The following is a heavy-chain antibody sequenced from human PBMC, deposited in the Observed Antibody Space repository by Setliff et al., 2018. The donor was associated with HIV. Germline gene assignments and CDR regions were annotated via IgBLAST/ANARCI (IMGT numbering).Heavy chain of an antibody. CDR1: GGSISSHY. V-gene: IGHV4-39*07. Sequence: SETLSLTCTVSGGSISSHYWSWIRQSPGKGLEWIGSIYHSGSTYYNPSLKSRVTISVDTSKNQFSLKLSSVTAADTAVYYCAREDGSSWSYDRFYYYGLDVWGQGITVTVSS. D-gene: IGHD6-19*01. CDR3: AREDGSSWSYDRFYYYGLDV. J-gene: IGHJ6*02. CDR2: IYHSGST.